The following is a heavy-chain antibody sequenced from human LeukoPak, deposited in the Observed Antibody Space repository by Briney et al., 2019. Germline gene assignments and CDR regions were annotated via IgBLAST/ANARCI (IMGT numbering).Heavy chain of an antibody. J-gene: IGHJ6*03. D-gene: IGHD3-10*01. CDR3: ARRLDYYGSADYYYYMDV. CDR2: IYHSGST. Sequence: SETLSLTCTVSGGSISGSSYYWGWIRQPPGKGLEWIGSIYHSGSTYYNPSLKSRVTISVDTSKNQFSLKLSSVTAADTAVYYCARRLDYYGSADYYYYMDVWGKGTTVTVSS. CDR1: GGSISGSSYY. V-gene: IGHV4-39*01.